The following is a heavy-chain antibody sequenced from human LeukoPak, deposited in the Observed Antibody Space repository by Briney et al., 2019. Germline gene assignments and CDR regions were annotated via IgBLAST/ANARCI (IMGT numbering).Heavy chain of an antibody. J-gene: IGHJ4*02. CDR1: GFTFSSYA. Sequence: GGSLRLSCAASGFTFSSYAMHWVRQAPGKGLEWVAVISYDGSNKYHADSVKGRFTISRDYSKNTLYLQMTSLRAEDTAVYYCARDDGYSSSWYSVDHWGQGTLVTVSS. CDR2: ISYDGSNK. CDR3: ARDDGYSSSWYSVDH. V-gene: IGHV3-30-3*01. D-gene: IGHD6-13*01.